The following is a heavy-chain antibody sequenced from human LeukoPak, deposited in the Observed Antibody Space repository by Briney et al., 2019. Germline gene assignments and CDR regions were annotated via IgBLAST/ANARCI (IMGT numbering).Heavy chain of an antibody. V-gene: IGHV1-3*01. CDR1: GYTFTSYA. D-gene: IGHD5-18*01. J-gene: IGHJ4*02. CDR2: INAGNGNT. Sequence: ASVKVSCKASGYTFTSYAMHWVRQAPGQRLEWMGWINAGNGNTKYSQKFQGRVTITRDTSASTAYMELSSLRSEDTAVYYCARDGGAMANFDYWGQGTLVTVSS. CDR3: ARDGGAMANFDY.